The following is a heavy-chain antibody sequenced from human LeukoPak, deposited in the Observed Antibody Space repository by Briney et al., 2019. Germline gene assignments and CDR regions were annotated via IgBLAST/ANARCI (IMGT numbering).Heavy chain of an antibody. CDR2: TYYRSTWYN. J-gene: IGHJ5*02. CDR3: ARRLTQYDCFDP. D-gene: IGHD2-2*01. CDR1: GDSVSSNSVT. V-gene: IGHV6-1*01. Sequence: SQTLSLTCAISGDSVSSNSVTWNWIRQSPSRGLEWLGRTYYRSTWYNDYAVSVRGRITVNPDTSKNQFSLHLNAVTPEDTAVYYCARRLTQYDCFDPWGQGILVTVSS.